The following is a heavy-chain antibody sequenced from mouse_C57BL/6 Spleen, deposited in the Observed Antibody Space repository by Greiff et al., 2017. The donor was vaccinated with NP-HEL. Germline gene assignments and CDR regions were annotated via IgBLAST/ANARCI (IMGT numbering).Heavy chain of an antibody. CDR3: ARNPYGSSYEYFGV. J-gene: IGHJ1*03. Sequence: VQLQQPGAELVKPGASVKLSCKASGYTFTSYWMHWVKQRPGQGLEWIGMIHPNSGSTNYNEKFKSKATLTVDKSSSTAYMKISSLTSEDSAVYYCARNPYGSSYEYFGVLGTGTPVTVSS. CDR2: IHPNSGST. D-gene: IGHD1-1*01. V-gene: IGHV1-64*01. CDR1: GYTFTSYW.